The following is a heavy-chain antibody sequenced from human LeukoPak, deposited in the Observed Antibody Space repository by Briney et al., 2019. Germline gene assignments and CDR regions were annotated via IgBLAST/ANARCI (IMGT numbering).Heavy chain of an antibody. CDR3: ARDNHGGRTDY. CDR2: IYYSGST. J-gene: IGHJ4*02. D-gene: IGHD4-23*01. V-gene: IGHV4-39*07. Sequence: SETLSLTCSVSGGSISSSSYYWGWIRQPPGKGLEWIGSIYYSGSTHYNPSLKSRVTISVDTSKNQFSLKLSSVTAADTAVYYCARDNHGGRTDYWGQGTLVTVSS. CDR1: GGSISSSSYY.